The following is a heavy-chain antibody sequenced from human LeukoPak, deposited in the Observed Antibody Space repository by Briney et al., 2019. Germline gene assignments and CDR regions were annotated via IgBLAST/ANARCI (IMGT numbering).Heavy chain of an antibody. CDR3: ATSVVVVAAFDY. J-gene: IGHJ4*02. CDR1: GGSISSGDYY. CDR2: IYYSGST. D-gene: IGHD2-15*01. Sequence: SETLSLTXTVSGGSISSGDYYWSWIRQPPGKGLEWIGYIYYSGSTYYNPSLKSRVTISVDTSKNQFSLKLSSVTAADTAVYYCATSVVVVAAFDYWGQGTLVTVSS. V-gene: IGHV4-30-4*08.